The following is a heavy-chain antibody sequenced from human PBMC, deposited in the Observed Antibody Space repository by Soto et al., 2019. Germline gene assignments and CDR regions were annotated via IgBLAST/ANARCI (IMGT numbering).Heavy chain of an antibody. CDR2: TVPVFVTS. CDR1: GGTFNGYG. V-gene: IGHV1-69*06. CDR3: ARGVSNSGAYYTGPSDYDL. Sequence: QVQLVKSGAVVKKPGSSVEVSCKASGGTFNGYGISWVRQAPGQGLEWMGGTVPVFVTSKYAPRFQGRVTITADKSTSTAYMELSSVRSEDTAIYFCARGVSNSGAYYTGPSDYDLCGQGTLVIVSS. J-gene: IGHJ3*01. D-gene: IGHD3-10*01.